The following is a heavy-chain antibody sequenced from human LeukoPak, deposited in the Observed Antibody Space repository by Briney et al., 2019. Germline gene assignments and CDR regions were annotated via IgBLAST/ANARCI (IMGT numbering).Heavy chain of an antibody. D-gene: IGHD3-22*01. CDR2: IYYSGST. J-gene: IGHJ4*02. CDR1: GGSISSSSYY. CDR3: ARQMYYYDNSGYYDY. Sequence: SETLSLTCTVSGGSISSSSYYWGWIRQPPGKGLEWIGSIYYSGSTYYNPSLKSRVTISVDTSKNQFSLKLSSVTAADTAVYYCARQMYYYDNSGYYDYWGQGTLVTVSS. V-gene: IGHV4-39*01.